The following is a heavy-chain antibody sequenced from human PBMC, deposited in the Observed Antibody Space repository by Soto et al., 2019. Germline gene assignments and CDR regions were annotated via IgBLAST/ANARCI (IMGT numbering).Heavy chain of an antibody. D-gene: IGHD5-18*01. CDR2: ISGSGGIT. Sequence: GGSLRLSCAASGFTFNNYAMSWVCQAPGKGLEWVSVISGSGGITKYADSVKGRFTISRDNSKNTLYLQMNSLRAEDTAVYYCAKRSPASTYNYGTNGDYWGQGILVTVSS. V-gene: IGHV3-23*01. CDR3: AKRSPASTYNYGTNGDY. CDR1: GFTFNNYA. J-gene: IGHJ4*02.